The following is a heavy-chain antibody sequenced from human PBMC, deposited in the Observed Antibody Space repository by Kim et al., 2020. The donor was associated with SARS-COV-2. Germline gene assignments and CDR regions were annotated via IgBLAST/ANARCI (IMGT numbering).Heavy chain of an antibody. D-gene: IGHD3-10*01. Sequence: ADSVKGRFTISRDNAKNSLYLQMNSLRAEDTAVYYCAPSGLWFGELFNDYWGQGTLVTVSS. V-gene: IGHV3-21*01. CDR3: APSGLWFGELFNDY. J-gene: IGHJ4*02.